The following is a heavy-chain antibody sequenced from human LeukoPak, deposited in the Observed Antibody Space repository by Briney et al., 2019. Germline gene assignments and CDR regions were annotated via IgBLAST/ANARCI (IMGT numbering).Heavy chain of an antibody. Sequence: ASVKVSCKASGYTFTGYYMHWVRQAPGQGLEWMGWINPNSGGTNYARKFQGRVTMTRDTSISTAYMELSRLRSDDTAVYYCAREGYYDSSGYRDYWGQGTLVTVSS. J-gene: IGHJ4*02. CDR1: GYTFTGYY. D-gene: IGHD3-22*01. CDR3: AREGYYDSSGYRDY. CDR2: INPNSGGT. V-gene: IGHV1-2*02.